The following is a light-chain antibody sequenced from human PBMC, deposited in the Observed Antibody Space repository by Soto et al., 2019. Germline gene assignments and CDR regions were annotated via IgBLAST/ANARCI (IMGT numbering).Light chain of an antibody. CDR1: SSDVGGYNW. Sequence: QSALTQPASVSGSPGQSITISCTGTSSDVGGYNWVAWYQQHPGKAPKLMICDVSNRPSGVSNRFSGSESGNTASLTISGLQAEDEADYYCSSYTSSNSVVFGGGTKLTVL. J-gene: IGLJ3*02. CDR3: SSYTSSNSVV. CDR2: DVS. V-gene: IGLV2-14*03.